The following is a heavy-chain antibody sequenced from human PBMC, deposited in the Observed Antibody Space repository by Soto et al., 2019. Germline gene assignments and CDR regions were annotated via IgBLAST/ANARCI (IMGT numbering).Heavy chain of an antibody. Sequence: GGSLRLSCAASGFTFSSYAMSWVRQAPGKGLEWVSAISGSGGSTYYADSVKGRFTISRDNSKNTLYLQMNSLRAEDTAVYYCAKDLVVDTAMVKGYYYGMDVWGQGTTVTVSS. J-gene: IGHJ6*02. D-gene: IGHD5-18*01. CDR2: ISGSGGST. CDR3: AKDLVVDTAMVKGYYYGMDV. V-gene: IGHV3-23*01. CDR1: GFTFSSYA.